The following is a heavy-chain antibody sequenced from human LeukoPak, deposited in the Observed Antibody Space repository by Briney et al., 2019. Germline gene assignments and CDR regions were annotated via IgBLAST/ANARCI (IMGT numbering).Heavy chain of an antibody. V-gene: IGHV1-2*02. CDR1: GYTFTGYY. CDR3: WRQQQLLDY. J-gene: IGHJ4*02. Sequence: ASVKLSCKASGYTFTGYYMHWVRKAPGPGLEWMGWFNPDSGGTHYAHKSLGRVTITRDASFSNAYMSLHRLRSAATAVYYCWRQQQLLDYWGQGNLVTVSS. CDR2: FNPDSGGT. D-gene: IGHD6-13*01.